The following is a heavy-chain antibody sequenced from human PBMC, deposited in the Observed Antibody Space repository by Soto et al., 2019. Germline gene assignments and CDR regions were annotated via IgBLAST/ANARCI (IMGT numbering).Heavy chain of an antibody. Sequence: GGSLRLSCAASGFTFSSYWMSWVRQAPGKGLEWVANIKQDGSEKYYVDSVKGRFTISRDNAKNSLYLQMNSLRAEDTAVYYCARITVIVVVITTPIFDYWGQGTLVTVSS. CDR1: GFTFSSYW. CDR2: IKQDGSEK. J-gene: IGHJ4*02. D-gene: IGHD3-22*01. CDR3: ARITVIVVVITTPIFDY. V-gene: IGHV3-7*01.